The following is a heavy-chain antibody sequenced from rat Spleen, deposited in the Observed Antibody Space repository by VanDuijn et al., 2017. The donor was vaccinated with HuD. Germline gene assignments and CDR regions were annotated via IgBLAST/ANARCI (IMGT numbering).Heavy chain of an antibody. CDR3: ARRGYNNYFFDY. CDR2: ISTGGGNT. Sequence: EVQLVESGGGLVQPGRSLKLSCAASGFTYSNYVMAWVSQAPTKGLEWVASISTGGGNTYYRDSVKGRFTISRDNAKNTLYWQMDSLRSEDTATYYCARRGYNNYFFDYWGRGVMVTVSA. J-gene: IGHJ2*01. V-gene: IGHV5S13*01. D-gene: IGHD4-1*01. CDR1: GFTYSNYV.